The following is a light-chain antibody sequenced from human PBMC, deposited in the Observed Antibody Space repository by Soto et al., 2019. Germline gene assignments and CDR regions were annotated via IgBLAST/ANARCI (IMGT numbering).Light chain of an antibody. V-gene: IGKV1-39*01. CDR2: AAS. J-gene: IGKJ3*01. CDR1: QSISNY. CDR3: QQSYTTLFP. Sequence: DIQMTQSPSSLSASVGDRVTITCRASQSISNYLNWYQQKPGKAPKLLIYAASSLQSGVPSRFSGSGSGTDFTLTISSLQPEDFATYSCQQSYTTLFPFGPGPMWIS.